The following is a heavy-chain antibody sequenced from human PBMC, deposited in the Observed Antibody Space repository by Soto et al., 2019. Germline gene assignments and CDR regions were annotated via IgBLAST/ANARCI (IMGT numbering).Heavy chain of an antibody. CDR3: ANFPDPPSADKVGEDYYYYYMDV. J-gene: IGHJ6*03. CDR1: GFTFSSYA. V-gene: IGHV3-23*01. Sequence: GGSLRLSCAASGFTFSSYAMSWVRQAPGKGLEWVSAISGSGGSTYYADSVKGRFTISRDNSKNTLYLQMNSLRAEDTAVYYCANFPDPPSADKVGEDYYYYYMDVWGKGTTVTVSS. CDR2: ISGSGGST. D-gene: IGHD3-10*01.